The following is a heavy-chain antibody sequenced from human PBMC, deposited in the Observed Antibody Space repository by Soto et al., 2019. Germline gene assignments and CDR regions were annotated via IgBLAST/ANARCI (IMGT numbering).Heavy chain of an antibody. Sequence: SGPTLVNPTQTLTLTCTFSGFSLTTSGVGVGWIRQPPGKALEWLALIFWNDDERYSPSLNSRLTITKDTSKNQVVLTMTNMEPVGTATIYCVHTGYSYDPFGYWGRGTLVTVSS. V-gene: IGHV2-5*01. CDR2: IFWNDDE. CDR1: GFSLTTSGVG. D-gene: IGHD5-18*01. CDR3: VHTGYSYDPFGY. J-gene: IGHJ4*02.